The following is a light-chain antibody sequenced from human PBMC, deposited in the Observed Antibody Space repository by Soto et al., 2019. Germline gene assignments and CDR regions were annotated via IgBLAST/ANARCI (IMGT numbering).Light chain of an antibody. V-gene: IGKV1-13*02. CDR3: QHYNSYSTT. J-gene: IGKJ1*01. CDR1: QGISSY. Sequence: IQLTQSPSSLSAFVGDRVTITCRVSQGISSYLNWCRQKPGEVPKLLMYDASSLESGVPSRFSGSGSGTEFTLTISSLQPDDFASYYCQHYNSYSTTFGQGTKVDIK. CDR2: DAS.